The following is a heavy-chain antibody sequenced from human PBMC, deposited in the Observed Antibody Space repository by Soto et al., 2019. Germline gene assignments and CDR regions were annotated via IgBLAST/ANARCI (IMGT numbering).Heavy chain of an antibody. D-gene: IGHD3-22*01. V-gene: IGHV1-69*06. CDR1: GGTFGSYA. J-gene: IGHJ4*02. CDR2: IIPIFGTA. CDR3: AREGDSSGYFRSWLGY. Sequence: QVQLVQSGAEVKKPGSSVKVSCKASGGTFGSYAISWVRQAPGQGLEWMGGIIPIFGTANYAQKFQGRVTITADKSTSTAYMELSSLRSEDTAVYYCAREGDSSGYFRSWLGYWGQGTLVTVSS.